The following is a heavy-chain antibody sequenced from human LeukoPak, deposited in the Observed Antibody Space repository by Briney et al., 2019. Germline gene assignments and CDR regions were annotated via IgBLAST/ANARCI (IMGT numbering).Heavy chain of an antibody. Sequence: SETLSLTCAVYGGSFSGYYWSWIRQPPGKGLEWIGEINHSGSTNYNPSLKSRVTISVDTSKNQFSPKLSSVTAADTAVYYCARGSRDIVVVPAAILVHYYYYMDVWGKGTTVTVSS. V-gene: IGHV4-34*01. CDR2: INHSGST. D-gene: IGHD2-2*02. CDR1: GGSFSGYY. CDR3: ARGSRDIVVVPAAILVHYYYYMDV. J-gene: IGHJ6*03.